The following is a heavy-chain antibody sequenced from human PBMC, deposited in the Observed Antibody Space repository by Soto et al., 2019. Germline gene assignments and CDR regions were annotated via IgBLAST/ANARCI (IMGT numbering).Heavy chain of an antibody. V-gene: IGHV3-21*02. J-gene: IGHJ5*02. Sequence: EVQLVESGGGLVKPGGSLRLSCAAPGFTFRSFTMNWVCQAPGKGLEWVSTISSNSAYIYYTDALRGRFTISRDNAKNSLHLQMNSLRAEDTAVYYCTRDASRDSSARGWFDPWGPGTLVTVSS. CDR1: GFTFRSFT. D-gene: IGHD6-13*01. CDR2: ISSNSAYI. CDR3: TRDASRDSSARGWFDP.